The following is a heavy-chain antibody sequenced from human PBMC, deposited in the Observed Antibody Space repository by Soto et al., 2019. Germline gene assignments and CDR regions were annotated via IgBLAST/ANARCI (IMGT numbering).Heavy chain of an antibody. CDR3: AREGPAPYYYYGMDV. J-gene: IGHJ6*02. CDR2: ISAYNGNT. V-gene: IGHV1-18*01. CDR1: GYSFTTYG. Sequence: VQLVQSGGVVKKPGASVKVSCKTSGYSFTTYGISWVRQAPGQGLEWMGWISAYNGNTNYAQKLQGRVTMTTDTSTSTAYMELRSLRSDDTAVYYCAREGPAPYYYYGMDVWGQGSTVTVSS.